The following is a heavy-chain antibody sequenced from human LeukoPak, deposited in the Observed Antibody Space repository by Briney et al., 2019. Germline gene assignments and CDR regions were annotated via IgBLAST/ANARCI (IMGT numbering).Heavy chain of an antibody. Sequence: ASVKVSCKASGYTFTGYYMHWVRQAPGQGLEWMGWINPNSGGTNYAQKFQGWVTITRDTSASTAYMELSSLRSGDTAVYYCARARKQQLVLNAFDIWGQGTMVTVSS. CDR3: ARARKQQLVLNAFDI. CDR2: INPNSGGT. J-gene: IGHJ3*02. V-gene: IGHV1-2*04. D-gene: IGHD6-13*01. CDR1: GYTFTGYY.